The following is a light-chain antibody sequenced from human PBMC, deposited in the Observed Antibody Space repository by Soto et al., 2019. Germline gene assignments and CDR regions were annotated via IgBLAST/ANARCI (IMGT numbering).Light chain of an antibody. CDR3: QSYDNSLSAWV. J-gene: IGLJ3*02. CDR1: SSNIGAGYD. CDR2: GNN. V-gene: IGLV1-40*01. Sequence: QLVLTQPPSVSGAPGQRVTISCTGSSSNIGAGYDVHWYQQLPGTAPKLLIYGNNNRPSGVPDRFSGSKSGTSASLAITGLQAEDEAGYYCQSYDNSLSAWVFGGGTQLTVL.